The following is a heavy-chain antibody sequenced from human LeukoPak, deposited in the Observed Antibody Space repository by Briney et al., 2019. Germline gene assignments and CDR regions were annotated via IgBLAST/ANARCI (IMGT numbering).Heavy chain of an antibody. J-gene: IGHJ4*02. V-gene: IGHV3-21*01. D-gene: IGHD3-10*01. CDR2: ISSSSSYI. CDR3: ARDQKLLWFGEPPFDY. Sequence: GGSLRLSCAASGFTFSSYSMNWVRQAPGKGLEWVSSISSSSSYIYYADSVKGRFTISRDNAKNSLYLQMNSLRAEDTAVYYCARDQKLLWFGEPPFDYWGQGTLVTVSS. CDR1: GFTFSSYS.